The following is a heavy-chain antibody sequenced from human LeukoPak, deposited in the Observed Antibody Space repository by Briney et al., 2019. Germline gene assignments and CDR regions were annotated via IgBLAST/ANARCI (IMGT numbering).Heavy chain of an antibody. CDR2: INPNSVGT. V-gene: IGHV1-2*02. J-gene: IGHJ6*03. CDR3: AREPYGSGSFRTDYYYMDV. CDR1: GYTFTGFY. Sequence: GASVKVSCKASGYTFTGFYIHWVRQAPGQGLEWRGWINPNSVGTNYAQKFQCRVTMTRDTSISTAYMELSRLRSDDTAVYYCAREPYGSGSFRTDYYYMDVWGKGTTVTISS. D-gene: IGHD3-10*01.